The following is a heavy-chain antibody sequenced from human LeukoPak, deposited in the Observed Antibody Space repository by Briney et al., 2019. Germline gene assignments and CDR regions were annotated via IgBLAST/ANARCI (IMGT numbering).Heavy chain of an antibody. D-gene: IGHD2-2*01. CDR3: AKERYCSTTTCPFDS. CDR2: IRYDGSNK. CDR1: GFTFSSYG. J-gene: IGHJ4*02. V-gene: IGHV3-30*02. Sequence: GGSLRLSCAASGFTFSSYGMHWVRQAPGKGLEWVAFIRYDGSNKYYADSVKGRFTISRDNSKNTLYLQVDSLRLEDTAVYYCAKERYCSTTTCPFDSWGQGTLVTVSS.